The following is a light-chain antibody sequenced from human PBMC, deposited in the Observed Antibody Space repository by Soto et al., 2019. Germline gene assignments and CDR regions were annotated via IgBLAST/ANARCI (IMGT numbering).Light chain of an antibody. V-gene: IGKV2-30*02. CDR1: QSLIHSDGNTY. J-gene: IGKJ1*01. CDR2: EVS. Sequence: DVVMTQSPLSLPVTLGQPASISCRSSQSLIHSDGNTYLSWFQQRPGQSPRRLIYEVSDRDSGVPARFTGSGSGTDFTLKISRVEAEDVGVYYCTQGTHWPWTFGQGTEVEIK. CDR3: TQGTHWPWT.